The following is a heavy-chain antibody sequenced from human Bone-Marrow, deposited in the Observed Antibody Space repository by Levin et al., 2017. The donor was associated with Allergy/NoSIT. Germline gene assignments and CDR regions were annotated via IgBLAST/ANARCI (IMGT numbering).Heavy chain of an antibody. CDR3: AKDAGSVAPDYDFWSGPIYYFDY. V-gene: IGHV3-30*18. J-gene: IGHJ4*02. CDR2: ISYDGSNK. Sequence: GGSLRLSCAASGFTFSSYGMHWVRQAPGKGLEWVAVISYDGSNKYYADSVKGRFTISRDNSKNTLYLQMNSLRAEDTAVYYCAKDAGSVAPDYDFWSGPIYYFDYWGQGTLVTVSS. D-gene: IGHD3-3*01. CDR1: GFTFSSYG.